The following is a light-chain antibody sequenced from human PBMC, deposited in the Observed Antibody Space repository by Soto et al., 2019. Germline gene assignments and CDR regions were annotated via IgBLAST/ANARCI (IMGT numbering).Light chain of an antibody. CDR2: GAS. CDR3: QQYNNWPPVT. Sequence: EIVMTQSPATLSVSPGERATLSCRASQSVSSNLAWYHQKPGQAPKLLISGASTRATGVPARFSGSGSGTEFTLTISSLQPEDVAVYYCQQYNNWPPVTFGQGTRVEI. CDR1: QSVSSN. V-gene: IGKV3-15*01. J-gene: IGKJ1*01.